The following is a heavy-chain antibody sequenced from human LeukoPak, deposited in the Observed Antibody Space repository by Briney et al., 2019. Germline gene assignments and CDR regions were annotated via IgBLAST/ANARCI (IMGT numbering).Heavy chain of an antibody. D-gene: IGHD1-26*01. CDR1: GDSVSSNSAA. V-gene: IGHV6-1*01. CDR3: ARDTDSGSYPSYNWFDP. Sequence: SQTLSLTCAISGDSVSSNSAAWNWIRQSPSRGLEWLGRTYYRSKWYNDYAVSVKSRITINPDTSKNQFSLQLNSVTPEDTAVYYCARDTDSGSYPSYNWFDPWGQGTLVTVSS. J-gene: IGHJ5*02. CDR2: TYYRSKWYN.